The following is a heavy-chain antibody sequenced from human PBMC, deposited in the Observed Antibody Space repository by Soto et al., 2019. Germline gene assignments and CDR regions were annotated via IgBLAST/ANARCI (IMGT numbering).Heavy chain of an antibody. CDR2: IYYSGST. J-gene: IGHJ2*01. V-gene: IGHV4-34*01. CDR3: ARKNVVDWYFDL. CDR1: GGSFSSYY. D-gene: IGHD2-15*01. Sequence: SETLSLTCAVDGGSFSSYYWNWIRQSPEKGLEWIGEIYYSGSTYYNPSLKSRVTISVDTSKNQFSLKLSSVTAADTAVYYCARKNVVDWYFDLWGRGTLVTVSS.